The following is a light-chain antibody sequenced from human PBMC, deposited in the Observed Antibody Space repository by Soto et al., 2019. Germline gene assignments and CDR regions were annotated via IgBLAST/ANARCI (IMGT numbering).Light chain of an antibody. CDR3: QQYGQYLLN. CDR2: GAS. V-gene: IGKV3-20*01. Sequence: EIVLTQSPGTLSLSPGERATLSCRASQSVSNNYLAWYQQNPGQAPRLLIFGASTRVTGIPDRFSGSGSGTDFTLTLSRAEPEDSAVDYCQQYGQYLLNFGGVTKGDSK. CDR1: QSVSNNY. J-gene: IGKJ4*01.